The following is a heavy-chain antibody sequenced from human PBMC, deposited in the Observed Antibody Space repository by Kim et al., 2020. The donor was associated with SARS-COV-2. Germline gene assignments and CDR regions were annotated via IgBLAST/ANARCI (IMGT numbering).Heavy chain of an antibody. D-gene: IGHD5-18*01. V-gene: IGHV4-59*13. CDR1: GGSISSYY. Sequence: SETLSLTCTVSGGSISSYYWSWIRQPPGKGLEWIGYIYYSGSTNYNPSLKSRVTISVDTSKNQFSLKLSSVTAADTAVYYCARARRMGYSYGHTEYYFDYWGQGTLVTVSS. CDR3: ARARRMGYSYGHTEYYFDY. CDR2: IYYSGST. J-gene: IGHJ4*02.